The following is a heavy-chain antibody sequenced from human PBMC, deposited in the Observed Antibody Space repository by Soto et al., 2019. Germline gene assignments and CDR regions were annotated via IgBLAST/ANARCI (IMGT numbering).Heavy chain of an antibody. CDR3: ARDATSPSIAVAGDMENYYYGMDV. J-gene: IGHJ6*02. D-gene: IGHD6-19*01. V-gene: IGHV1-3*01. Sequence: QVQLVQSGAEVKKPGASVKVSCKASGYTFTSYAMHWVRQAPGQRLEWMGWINAGNGNTKYSQKFQGRVTITRDTSASTAYMELSSLRSEDTAVYYCARDATSPSIAVAGDMENYYYGMDVWDQGTTVTVSS. CDR1: GYTFTSYA. CDR2: INAGNGNT.